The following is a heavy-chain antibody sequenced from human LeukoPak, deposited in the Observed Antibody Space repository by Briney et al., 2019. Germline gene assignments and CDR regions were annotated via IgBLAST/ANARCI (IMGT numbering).Heavy chain of an antibody. CDR1: GFTFSSYA. J-gene: IGHJ4*02. V-gene: IGHV3-23*01. CDR3: ARGSHCSGVSCYYGY. Sequence: GGSLRLSCAASGFTFSSYAMSWVRQAPGKGLEWVSAISGSGGSTYYADSVKGRFTIFRDNSKNSLYLQVNSLRAEDTAVYYCARGSHCSGVSCYYGYWGQGTLVTVSS. D-gene: IGHD2-15*01. CDR2: ISGSGGST.